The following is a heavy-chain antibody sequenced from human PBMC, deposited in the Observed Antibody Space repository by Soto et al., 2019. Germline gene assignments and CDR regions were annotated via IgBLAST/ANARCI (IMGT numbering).Heavy chain of an antibody. D-gene: IGHD3-10*01. CDR1: GGTFSSYA. Sequence: QVQLVQSGAEVKKPGSSVKVSCKASGGTFSSYAISWVRQAPGQGLEWMGGIIPIFGTANYAQKFQGRVTLAAADSPSTAYMELSSLRSEDTAVYYCARIVRGFGSGSRKEDIWGQGTMVTVSS. J-gene: IGHJ3*02. CDR2: IIPIFGTA. V-gene: IGHV1-69*12. CDR3: ARIVRGFGSGSRKEDI.